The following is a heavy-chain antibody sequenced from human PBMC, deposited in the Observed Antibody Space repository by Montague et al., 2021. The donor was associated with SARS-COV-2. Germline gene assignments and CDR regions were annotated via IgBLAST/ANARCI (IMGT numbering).Heavy chain of an antibody. D-gene: IGHD3-9*01. CDR3: ARSRENYNILTGYPYYFDY. V-gene: IGHV4-59*01. J-gene: IGHJ4*02. CDR2: IYYSGST. CDR1: GGSISRYY. Sequence: SETLSLTCTVSGGSISRYYWNWIRQPPGKGLEWIAYIYYSGSTNYNPSXXSRVTISVDTSKNQFSLKLSYVTAADTAVYYCARSRENYNILTGYPYYFDYWGQGTLVTVSS.